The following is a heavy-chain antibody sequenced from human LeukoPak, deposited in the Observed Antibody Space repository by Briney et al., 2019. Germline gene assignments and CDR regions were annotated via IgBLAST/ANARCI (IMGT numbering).Heavy chain of an antibody. D-gene: IGHD2-2*01. V-gene: IGHV1-46*01. Sequence: ASVKVSCKASGYTFTSYYMHWVRQAPGQGLEWMGIINPSGGSTSYAQKFQGRVTMTRDTSTSTAYMELSSLRSEDTAVYYCARVGLVVVPAAIFLPDDYWGQGTLVTVSS. CDR3: ARVGLVVVPAAIFLPDDY. J-gene: IGHJ4*02. CDR2: INPSGGST. CDR1: GYTFTSYY.